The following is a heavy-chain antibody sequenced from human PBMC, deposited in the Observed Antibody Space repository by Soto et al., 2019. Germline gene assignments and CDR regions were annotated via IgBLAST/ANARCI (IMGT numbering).Heavy chain of an antibody. V-gene: IGHV3-23*01. CDR1: GFPISSYA. CDR2: ISGSGGST. D-gene: IGHD1-1*01. Sequence: PGGSLRLSCAASGFPISSYAMSWVRQAPGKGLEWVSAISGSGGSTYYADSVKGRFTISRDNSKNTLYLQMNSLRAEDTAVYYWAKEDVNWKFGRYFDYWGQGTLVTVSS. J-gene: IGHJ4*02. CDR3: AKEDVNWKFGRYFDY.